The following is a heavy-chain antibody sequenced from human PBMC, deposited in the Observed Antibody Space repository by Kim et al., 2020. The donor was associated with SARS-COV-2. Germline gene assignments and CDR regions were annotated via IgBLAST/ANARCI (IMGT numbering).Heavy chain of an antibody. CDR2: IIPIFGTA. V-gene: IGHV1-69*13. D-gene: IGHD2-2*01. CDR1: GGTFSSYA. CDR3: ARVGGPRYCSSTSCPPADY. J-gene: IGHJ4*02. Sequence: SVKVSCKASGGTFSSYAISWVRQAPGQGLVWMGGIIPIFGTANYAQKFQGRVTITADESTSTAYMELSSLRSEDTAVYYCARVGGPRYCSSTSCPPADYWGQGTLVTVSS.